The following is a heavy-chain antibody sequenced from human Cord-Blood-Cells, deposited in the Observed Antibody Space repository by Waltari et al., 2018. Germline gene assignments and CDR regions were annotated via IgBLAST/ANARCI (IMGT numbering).Heavy chain of an antibody. CDR1: GGSFSGYY. Sequence: QVQLQQWGAGLLKPSETLSLTCAVYGGSFSGYYWSWIRQPPGKGLEWIGEINHSGSTNYTPSIKSRVTISVDTSKNQFSLKLSSVTAADTAVYYCARSPGSWYYFDYWGQGTLVTVSS. CDR3: ARSPGSWYYFDY. CDR2: INHSGST. D-gene: IGHD6-13*01. V-gene: IGHV4-34*01. J-gene: IGHJ4*02.